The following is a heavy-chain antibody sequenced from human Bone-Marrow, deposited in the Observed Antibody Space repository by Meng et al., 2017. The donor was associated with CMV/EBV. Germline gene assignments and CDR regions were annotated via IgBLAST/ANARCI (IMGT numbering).Heavy chain of an antibody. CDR1: GFTFGDYA. V-gene: IGHV3-49*04. J-gene: IGHJ5*02. CDR3: ARDTVAGPYNWFDP. CDR2: IRSKAYGGTT. Sequence: GESLKISCTASGFTFGDYAMSWVRQAPGKGLEWVGFIRSKAYGGTTEYAASVKGRFTISRDDSKSIAYLQMNSLRAEDTAVYYCARDTVAGPYNWFDPWGQGTLVTVSS. D-gene: IGHD6-19*01.